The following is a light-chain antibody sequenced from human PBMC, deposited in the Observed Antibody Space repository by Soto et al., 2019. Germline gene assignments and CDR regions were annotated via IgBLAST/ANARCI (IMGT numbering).Light chain of an antibody. CDR3: SSFTTSDTWV. Sequence: QSVLTQPPSVSGSPGQSVTISCTGTGSDFGRYNRVSWYQHTPGTAPKLLIYEVTNRPSGVPDRFSGSRSGNTASLTISGLQAEDDADYYCSSFTTSDTWVLGGGTKL. J-gene: IGLJ3*02. CDR1: GSDFGRYNR. CDR2: EVT. V-gene: IGLV2-18*02.